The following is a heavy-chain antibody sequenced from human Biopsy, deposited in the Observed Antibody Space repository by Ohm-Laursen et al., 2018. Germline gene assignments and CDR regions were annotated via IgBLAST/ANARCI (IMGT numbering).Heavy chain of an antibody. V-gene: IGHV1-18*01. CDR2: IRPLNGDT. CDR3: ARGEVTFGELIVPLDS. D-gene: IGHD3-16*02. J-gene: IGHJ4*02. CDR1: GYNFISYS. Sequence: ASVKVSCKTSGYNFISYSINWVRQAPGQGLEWMGWIRPLNGDTKYGQKFQDRVTMTTDTSTSTVYMELTSLRSDDTAVYYCARGEVTFGELIVPLDSWGQGTLVTVSS.